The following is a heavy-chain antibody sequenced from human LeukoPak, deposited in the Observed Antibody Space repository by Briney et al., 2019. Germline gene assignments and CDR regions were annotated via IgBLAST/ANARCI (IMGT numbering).Heavy chain of an antibody. D-gene: IGHD3-16*01. J-gene: IGHJ4*02. Sequence: SETLSLTCTVSGGSISSSSYYWGWIRQPPGKGLEWIGSIYYSGSTYYNPSLKSRVTISVDKSKNQFSLKLSSVTAADTAVYYCASTGVAFGGYLSSYDYWGQGTLVTVSS. CDR3: ASTGVAFGGYLSSYDY. CDR1: GGSISSSSYY. CDR2: IYYSGST. V-gene: IGHV4-39*07.